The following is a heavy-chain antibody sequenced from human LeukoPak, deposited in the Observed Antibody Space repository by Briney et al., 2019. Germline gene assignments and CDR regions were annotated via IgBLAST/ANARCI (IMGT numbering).Heavy chain of an antibody. CDR2: IYPGGSDT. V-gene: IGHV5-51*01. Sequence: GESLKISCKGSGYSFTSYWIGWVRQMPGKGLEGMGIIYPGGSDTRYSPSFQGQVTISADKSLSTAYLQWSSLKASDTAMYYCARRGKYSGSYYYNWFDPWGQGTLVTVSS. D-gene: IGHD1-26*01. CDR1: GYSFTSYW. CDR3: ARRGKYSGSYYYNWFDP. J-gene: IGHJ5*02.